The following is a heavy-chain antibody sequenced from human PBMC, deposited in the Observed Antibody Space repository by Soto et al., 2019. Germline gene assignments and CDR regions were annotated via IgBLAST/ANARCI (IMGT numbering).Heavy chain of an antibody. V-gene: IGHV4-30-4*02. CDR2: IYYSGST. J-gene: IGHJ5*02. CDR3: ARELFGRSVWFDP. Sequence: SETLSVTCTVSGGSISSGDYYWSWIRQPPGKGLEWIGYIYYSGSTFYNPSLKSRVTISVDTSKNQFSLKLSSVTAADTAVYYCARELFGRSVWFDPWGQGTLVTVSS. CDR1: GGSISSGDYY. D-gene: IGHD3-10*01.